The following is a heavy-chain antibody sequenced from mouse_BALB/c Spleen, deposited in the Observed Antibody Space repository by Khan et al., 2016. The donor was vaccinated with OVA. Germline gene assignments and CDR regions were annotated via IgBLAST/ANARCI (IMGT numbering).Heavy chain of an antibody. CDR2: INPSTGYT. J-gene: IGHJ2*01. V-gene: IGHV1-7*01. Sequence: QMQLQQSGPELAKPGASVKMSCKASGYTFINYWILWVKQRPGQGLEWIGYINPSTGYTEYNQNFKEKATLTADKSSSTAYMQLSSLTSEDSAVDYCARRGLRWDFDYWGQGTTLTVSS. CDR1: GYTFINYW. D-gene: IGHD1-1*01. CDR3: ARRGLRWDFDY.